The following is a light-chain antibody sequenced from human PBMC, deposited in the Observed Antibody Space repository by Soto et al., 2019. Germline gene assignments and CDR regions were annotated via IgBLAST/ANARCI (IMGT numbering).Light chain of an antibody. CDR1: QSVSSSY. V-gene: IGKV3-20*01. J-gene: IGKJ2*01. CDR2: GAS. CDR3: QQYGSSPYT. Sequence: EIVLTQSPGTLSLSPGERATLSCRASQSVSSSYLAWDQQKPGQAPRLLIYGASSRATGIPDRFSGSGSGTDFTLNISRLEPEDFAVYYCQQYGSSPYTFGQGTKTEIK.